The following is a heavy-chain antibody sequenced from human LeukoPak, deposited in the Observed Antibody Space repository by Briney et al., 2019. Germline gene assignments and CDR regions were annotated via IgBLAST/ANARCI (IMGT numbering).Heavy chain of an antibody. CDR3: ARDLSLWFAPLPYYGMDV. D-gene: IGHD3-10*01. CDR2: INPSGGST. V-gene: IGHV1-46*01. Sequence: GASVKVSCKASGYTFTGYYMHWVRQAPGQGLEWMGIINPSGGSTSYAQKFQGRVTMTRDTSTSTVYMELSSLRSEDTAVYYCARDLSLWFAPLPYYGMDVWGQGTTVTVSS. J-gene: IGHJ6*02. CDR1: GYTFTGYY.